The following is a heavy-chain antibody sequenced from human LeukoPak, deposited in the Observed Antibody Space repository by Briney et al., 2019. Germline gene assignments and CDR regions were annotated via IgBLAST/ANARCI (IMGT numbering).Heavy chain of an antibody. V-gene: IGHV1-18*01. CDR2: IGAYNGNT. D-gene: IGHD3-3*01. J-gene: IGHJ5*02. CDR1: GYTFTSYG. Sequence: GASVKVSCKASGYTFTSYGISWVRQAPGQGLEWMGWIGAYNGNTNYAQKLQGRVTMTTDTSTSTAYMELRSLRSDDTAVYYCARDYFDFWSGYYSGGTNWFDPWGQGTLVTVSS. CDR3: ARDYFDFWSGYYSGGTNWFDP.